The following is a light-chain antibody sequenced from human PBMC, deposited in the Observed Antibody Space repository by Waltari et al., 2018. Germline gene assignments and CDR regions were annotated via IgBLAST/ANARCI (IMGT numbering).Light chain of an antibody. CDR2: DVS. CDR3: QHNVRLPVT. CDR1: PSLLRA. V-gene: IGKV3-20*01. Sequence: EIVFTQSPGTLSLCPGESCTLSCRASPSLLRALAWYQQKPGQPPRLLIYDVSTRASGIPDRVSGSGSETDFSLTISRLEPEDFAGYYCQHNVRLPVTFGQGTKLEFK. J-gene: IGKJ1*01.